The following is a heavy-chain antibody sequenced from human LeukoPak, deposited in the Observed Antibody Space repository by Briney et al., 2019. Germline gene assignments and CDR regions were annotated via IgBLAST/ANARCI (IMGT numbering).Heavy chain of an antibody. CDR1: GYTFTGYY. V-gene: IGHV1-2*02. Sequence: GASVKVSCKASGYTFTGYYMHWVRQAPGQGLEWMGWINPNSGGTNYAQKFQGRVTMTRDTSISTAYMELSRLRSDDTAVYYCARDPGIVARPRDYWGQGTLVTVSS. CDR3: ARDPGIVARPRDY. J-gene: IGHJ4*02. D-gene: IGHD6-6*01. CDR2: INPNSGGT.